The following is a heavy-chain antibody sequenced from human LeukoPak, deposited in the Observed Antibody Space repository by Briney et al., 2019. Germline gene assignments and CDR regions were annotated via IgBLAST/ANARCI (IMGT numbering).Heavy chain of an antibody. CDR2: IYYSGST. Sequence: SETLSLTCTVSGGSISSYYWSWIRQPPGKGLEWIGYIYYSGSTNYNPSLKSRVTISVDTSKNQFSLKLSSVTAADTAVYYCASYSGYYDAFDIWGQGTMVTVSS. J-gene: IGHJ3*02. D-gene: IGHD5-12*01. CDR1: GGSISSYY. V-gene: IGHV4-59*01. CDR3: ASYSGYYDAFDI.